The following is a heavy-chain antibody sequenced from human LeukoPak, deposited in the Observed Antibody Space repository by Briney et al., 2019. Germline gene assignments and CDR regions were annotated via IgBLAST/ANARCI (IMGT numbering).Heavy chain of an antibody. CDR2: ISGGSRSI. Sequence: GGSLRLSCAASGFTFSSYSMTWVRQAPGKGLEWVSSISGGSRSIYYADSLEGRFTTSRDNAKNSVFLRMNSLRAEDTGVYYCVRERSVKARQEGGHRYYYYMDVWGNGTTVTVSS. V-gene: IGHV3-21*04. D-gene: IGHD6-6*01. J-gene: IGHJ6*03. CDR3: VRERSVKARQEGGHRYYYYMDV. CDR1: GFTFSSYS.